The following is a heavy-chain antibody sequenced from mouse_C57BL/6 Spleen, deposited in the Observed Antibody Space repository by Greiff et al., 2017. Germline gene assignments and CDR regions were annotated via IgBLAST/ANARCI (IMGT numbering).Heavy chain of an antibody. J-gene: IGHJ4*01. Sequence: QVQLQQPGAELVKPGASVKMSCKASGYTFTSYWITWVKQRPGQGLEWIGDIYPGSGSTNYNEKFKSKATLTVDKSSSTAYMQLSSLTSEDSAVYYCARRRGFDGYYEAIDYWGQGTSVTVSS. D-gene: IGHD2-3*01. CDR1: GYTFTSYW. V-gene: IGHV1-55*01. CDR2: IYPGSGST. CDR3: ARRRGFDGYYEAIDY.